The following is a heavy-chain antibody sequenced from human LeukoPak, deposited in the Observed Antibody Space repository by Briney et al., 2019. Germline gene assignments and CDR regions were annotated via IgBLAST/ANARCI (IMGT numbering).Heavy chain of an antibody. CDR2: VDPEDGET. Sequence: ASVKISCKVSGYTFTDYYMHWVQQAPGKGLEWMGLVDPEDGETIDAEKFQGRVTITADTSTDTAYMELSSLRSEDTAVYYCATPRYSGSYGDAFDIWGQGTMVTVSS. J-gene: IGHJ3*02. D-gene: IGHD1-26*01. CDR1: GYTFTDYY. V-gene: IGHV1-69-2*01. CDR3: ATPRYSGSYGDAFDI.